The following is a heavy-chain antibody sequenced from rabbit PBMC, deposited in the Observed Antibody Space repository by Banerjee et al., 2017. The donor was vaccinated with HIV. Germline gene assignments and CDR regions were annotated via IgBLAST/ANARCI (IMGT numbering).Heavy chain of an antibody. CDR3: ARGAGYSGYGYNL. CDR1: GFSFSSSYY. J-gene: IGHJ4*01. CDR2: IYTGTGST. V-gene: IGHV1S45*01. Sequence: QEQLVEYGGDLVQTGASLTLTCKASGFSFSSSYYMCWARQAPGKGLEWIGCIYTGTGSTYYANWAKGRVTISKTSSTTVTLQMTSLAAADTATYFCARGAGYSGYGYNLWGPGTLVTVS. D-gene: IGHD7-1*01.